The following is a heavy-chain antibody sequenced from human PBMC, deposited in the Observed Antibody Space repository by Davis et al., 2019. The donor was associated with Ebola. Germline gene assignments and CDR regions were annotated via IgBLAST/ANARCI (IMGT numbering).Heavy chain of an antibody. V-gene: IGHV1-69*13. CDR3: ARGVGALQSRFDY. Sequence: SSVNVSCKASGGTFRSYASSWERQAPGQGLEWMGGIIPIFGTANYAQKFQGRVTITADESTSTAYMELSSLRSEDTAVYYCARGVGALQSRFDYWGQGTLVTVSS. D-gene: IGHD4-11*01. CDR2: IIPIFGTA. J-gene: IGHJ4*02. CDR1: GGTFRSYA.